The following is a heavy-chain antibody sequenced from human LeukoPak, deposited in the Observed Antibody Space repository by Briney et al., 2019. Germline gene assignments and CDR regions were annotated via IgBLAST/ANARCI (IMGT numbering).Heavy chain of an antibody. J-gene: IGHJ4*02. CDR3: ARVVSMGATFWSY. V-gene: IGHV3-30*04. CDR2: ISYDGSNK. D-gene: IGHD1-26*01. CDR1: GFTFSSYA. Sequence: QPGRSLRLSCAASGFTFSSYAMHWVRQAPGKGLEWVAVISYDGSNKYYADSVKGRFTISRDNSKNTLYLQMNSLRAEDTAVYYCARVVSMGATFWSYWGQGTLVTVSS.